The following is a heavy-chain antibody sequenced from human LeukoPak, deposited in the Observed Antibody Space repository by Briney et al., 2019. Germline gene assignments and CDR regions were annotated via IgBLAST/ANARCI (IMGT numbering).Heavy chain of an antibody. CDR3: ARSPISMVRAFDY. J-gene: IGHJ4*02. V-gene: IGHV3-11*01. D-gene: IGHD3-10*01. CDR2: ISGIGSAI. CDR1: GFTFSHYY. Sequence: GGSLRLSCAASGFTFSHYYMSWIRQAPGKGLEWVSYISGIGSAIYYADSVKGRVVISRDNAKKSLYLQMNSLRAEDTAVYYCARSPISMVRAFDYWGQGTQVTVSS.